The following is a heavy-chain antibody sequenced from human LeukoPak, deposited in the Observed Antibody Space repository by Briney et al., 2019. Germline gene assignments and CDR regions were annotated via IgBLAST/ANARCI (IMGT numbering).Heavy chain of an antibody. J-gene: IGHJ4*02. CDR3: ARFVGYYDSSGYYDPRGLDY. CDR1: GYTFTSYD. Sequence: ASVKVSCKASGYTFTSYDINWVRQATGQGLEWMGWMNPNSGNTGYAQKFQGRVTITRNTSISTAYMELSSLRSEDTAVYYCARFVGYYDSSGYYDPRGLDYWGQGTLVTVSS. D-gene: IGHD3-22*01. CDR2: MNPNSGNT. V-gene: IGHV1-8*01.